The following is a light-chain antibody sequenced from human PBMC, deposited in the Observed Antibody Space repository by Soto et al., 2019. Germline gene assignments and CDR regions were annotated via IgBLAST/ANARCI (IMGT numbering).Light chain of an antibody. CDR3: QTWGTGFQF. Sequence: QSVLTQSPSASASLGASVKLTCTLSSGHSSYAIAWHQKQPGKGPRYLMDLNNDGSHTKGDGIPHRFSGSSSGADRYLIISSLQSEDEADYYCQTWGTGFQFFGGGTKLTVL. CDR1: SGHSSYA. V-gene: IGLV4-69*01. J-gene: IGLJ2*01. CDR2: LNNDGSH.